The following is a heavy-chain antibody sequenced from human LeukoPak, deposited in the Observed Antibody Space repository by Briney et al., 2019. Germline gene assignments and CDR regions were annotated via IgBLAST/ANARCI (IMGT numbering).Heavy chain of an antibody. V-gene: IGHV3-11*01. CDR1: GFSFSAYY. CDR2: ISGRGTSI. J-gene: IGHJ6*02. Sequence: PGGSLRLSCAASGFSFSAYYMSWIRQAPGRGLEWLSYISGRGTSIYYADSVKGRFTISRDNAKNSLYLQMNSLRAEDTAVYYCARTPADTNGWDYYHSGLDIWGHGTTVTVSS. CDR3: ARTPADTNGWDYYHSGLDI. D-gene: IGHD6-19*01.